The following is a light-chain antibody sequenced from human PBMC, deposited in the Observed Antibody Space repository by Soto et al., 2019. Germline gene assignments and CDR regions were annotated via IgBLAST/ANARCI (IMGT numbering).Light chain of an antibody. CDR1: QSINNW. V-gene: IGKV1-5*03. CDR2: KAS. Sequence: DIQMTQSPSTLSASVGDRVTITCRASQSINNWLAWYQQKPGKAPKLFIFKASTLEIRVPSRFSGSGSGTEFTLSISSLQPDDFATYFCQQYESFPRTFGQGIKVEIK. J-gene: IGKJ1*01. CDR3: QQYESFPRT.